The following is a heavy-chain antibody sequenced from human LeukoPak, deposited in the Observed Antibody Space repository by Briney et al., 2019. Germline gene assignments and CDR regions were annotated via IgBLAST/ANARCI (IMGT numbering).Heavy chain of an antibody. CDR1: GGSISSGDYY. Sequence: SETLSLTCTVSGGSISSGDYYWSWIRQPPGKGLEWIGYIYYSGSTYYNPSLKSRVTISVDTSKNQFSLRLSSVTAADTAVYYCARESSIYGSGTDAFDIWGQGTMVTVSS. V-gene: IGHV4-30-4*01. D-gene: IGHD3-10*01. J-gene: IGHJ3*02. CDR2: IYYSGST. CDR3: ARESSIYGSGTDAFDI.